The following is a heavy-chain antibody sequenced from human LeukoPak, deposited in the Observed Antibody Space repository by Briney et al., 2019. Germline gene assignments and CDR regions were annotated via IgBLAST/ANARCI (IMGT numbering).Heavy chain of an antibody. CDR3: ARQLVREHNDY. J-gene: IGHJ4*02. CDR1: GGSISSSSYY. V-gene: IGHV4-39*07. CDR2: IYYSGST. Sequence: SETLSLTCTVSGGSISSSSYYWGWIRQPPGKGLEWIGSIYYSGSTYYNPSLKSRVTISVDTSKNQFSLKLSSVTAADTAVYYCARQLVREHNDYWGQGTLVTVSS. D-gene: IGHD6-13*01.